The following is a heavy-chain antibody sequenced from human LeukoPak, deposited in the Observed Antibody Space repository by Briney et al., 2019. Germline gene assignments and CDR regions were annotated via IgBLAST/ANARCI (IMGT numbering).Heavy chain of an antibody. Sequence: VRSLRLSCAASGFTLCRYAMHCVRESPGKGLEWVAVISSDGSDKYSADSVKGRFTISRDNSRNTLYLQMNRLRAEDTAVYYCAREGVYSSGWSAYYYDSSGYGHLDYWGQGTLVTVSS. CDR1: GFTLCRYA. D-gene: IGHD3-22*01. CDR3: AREGVYSSGWSAYYYDSSGYGHLDY. CDR2: ISSDGSDK. V-gene: IGHV3-30*04. J-gene: IGHJ4*02.